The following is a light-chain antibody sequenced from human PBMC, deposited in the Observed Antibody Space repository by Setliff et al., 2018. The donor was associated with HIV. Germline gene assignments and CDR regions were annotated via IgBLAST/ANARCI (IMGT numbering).Light chain of an antibody. V-gene: IGLV2-14*01. CDR2: EVS. Sequence: QSALAPPASVSGSPGQSITISCTGTSSDVGGYKYVYWYQQHPGKAPKLMIYEVSNRPSGISNRFSGSKSGNTASLTISGLQAEDEADYYCSSYRSGNTLVFGTGTKVTVL. J-gene: IGLJ1*01. CDR1: SSDVGGYKY. CDR3: SSYRSGNTLV.